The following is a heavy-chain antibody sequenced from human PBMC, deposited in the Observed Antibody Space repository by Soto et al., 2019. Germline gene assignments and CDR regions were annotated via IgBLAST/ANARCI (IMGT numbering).Heavy chain of an antibody. V-gene: IGHV3-53*01. Sequence: GGSLRLSCAASGFTVSSKYMNWVRQAPGKGLEWVSIIWSAGLTYYEVSARGRFTIYRDISKNILFLQMNNLRAEDSAIYYCARERPPDPGGQGTRVTAPQ. CDR2: IWSAGLT. J-gene: IGHJ5*02. CDR1: GFTVSSKY. CDR3: ARERPPDP.